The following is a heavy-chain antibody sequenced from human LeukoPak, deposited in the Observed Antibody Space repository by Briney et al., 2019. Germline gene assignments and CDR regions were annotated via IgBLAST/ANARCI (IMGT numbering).Heavy chain of an antibody. CDR2: ISAYNGNT. Sequence: GASVKXSCKASGYTFIRYGISWVRQAPGQGLEWVGWISAYNGNTNYAQQFQGRLTMTTDTSTSTAYMELRSLRSDDTAVYYCARGHRTAAYDSTGSDYWGQGTLVTVSS. CDR1: GYTFIRYG. CDR3: ARGHRTAAYDSTGSDY. D-gene: IGHD3-22*01. J-gene: IGHJ4*02. V-gene: IGHV1-18*01.